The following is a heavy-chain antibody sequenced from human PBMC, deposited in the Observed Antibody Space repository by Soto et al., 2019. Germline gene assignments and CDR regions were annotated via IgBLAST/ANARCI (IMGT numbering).Heavy chain of an antibody. CDR2: ISTTSSTI. Sequence: EVQLVESGGGLVQPGGSLRLSCAASGFTFSSYRMNWVRQAPGKGLEWVSYISTTSSTIYYADSVKGRFTISRDNAKNSLVLQINSLRDEDTAVYYCARDGVGATLAWGQGTLVTVSS. CDR3: ARDGVGATLA. J-gene: IGHJ4*02. V-gene: IGHV3-48*02. D-gene: IGHD1-26*01. CDR1: GFTFSSYR.